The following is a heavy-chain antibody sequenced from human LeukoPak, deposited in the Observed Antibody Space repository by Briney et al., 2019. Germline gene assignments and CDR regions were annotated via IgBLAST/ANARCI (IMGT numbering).Heavy chain of an antibody. V-gene: IGHV4-59*01. J-gene: IGHJ6*03. Sequence: SETLSLTCTVSGGSISSYYWSWIRQPPGKGLEWIGYIYYSGSTNYNPSLKSRVTISVDTSKNQFSLKLSSVTAADTAVYYCARANPYSGGWYSYYYYMDVWGKGTTVTISS. CDR2: IYYSGST. CDR1: GGSISSYY. D-gene: IGHD6-19*01. CDR3: ARANPYSGGWYSYYYYMDV.